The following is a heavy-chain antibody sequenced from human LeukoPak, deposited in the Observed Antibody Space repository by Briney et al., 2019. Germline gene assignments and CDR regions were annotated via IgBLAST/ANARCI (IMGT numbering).Heavy chain of an antibody. CDR2: IIPIFGTA. V-gene: IGHV1-69*13. CDR1: GGTFSSYA. D-gene: IGHD2-2*02. CDR3: ANGYCSSTSCYTTLDY. J-gene: IGHJ4*02. Sequence: SVKVSCKASGGTFSSYAISWVRQAPGQGLEWMGGIIPIFGTANYAQKFQGRVTITADESTSTAYMELSSLRSEDTAVYYCANGYCSSTSCYTTLDYWGQGTLVTVSS.